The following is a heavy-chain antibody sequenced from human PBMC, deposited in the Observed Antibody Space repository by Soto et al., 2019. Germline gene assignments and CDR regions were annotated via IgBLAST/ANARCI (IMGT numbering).Heavy chain of an antibody. CDR2: IDPSDSYT. CDR3: ARDYCSGGSCYFYYYGMDV. V-gene: IGHV5-10-1*01. Sequence: PGASLKISCKASGYSFSTYYIGWVRQMPGKGLEWMGRIDPSDSYTNYSPSFQGHVTISADKSISTAYLQWSSLKASDTAMYYCARDYCSGGSCYFYYYGMDVWGQGTTVTV. D-gene: IGHD2-15*01. CDR1: GYSFSTYY. J-gene: IGHJ6*02.